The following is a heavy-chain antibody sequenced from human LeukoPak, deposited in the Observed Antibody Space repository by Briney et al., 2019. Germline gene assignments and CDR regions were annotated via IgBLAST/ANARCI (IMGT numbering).Heavy chain of an antibody. V-gene: IGHV1-69*13. CDR1: GGTFSSYA. Sequence: ASVKVSCKASGGTFSSYAISWVRQAPGQGLEWMGRIIPIFGTANYAQTFQGRVTITADESTSTAYMELRSLRSEDTAVDYCARDSKRSLGYCSGGSCCYGGYWGQGTLVTVSS. D-gene: IGHD2-15*01. CDR3: ARDSKRSLGYCSGGSCCYGGY. J-gene: IGHJ4*02. CDR2: IIPIFGTA.